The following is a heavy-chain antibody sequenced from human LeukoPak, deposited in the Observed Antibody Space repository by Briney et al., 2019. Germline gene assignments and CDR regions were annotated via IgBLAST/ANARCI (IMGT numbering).Heavy chain of an antibody. D-gene: IGHD3-22*01. V-gene: IGHV1-2*02. Sequence: ASVKVSCKASGYTFTGYYMHWVRQAPGQGLEWMGWINPNSGGTNYAQKFQGRVTMTRDTSISTAYMELSRLRSDDTAVYYCARDSYYCDSSGYYYVFDYWGQGTLVTVSS. CDR3: ARDSYYCDSSGYYYVFDY. CDR2: INPNSGGT. J-gene: IGHJ4*02. CDR1: GYTFTGYY.